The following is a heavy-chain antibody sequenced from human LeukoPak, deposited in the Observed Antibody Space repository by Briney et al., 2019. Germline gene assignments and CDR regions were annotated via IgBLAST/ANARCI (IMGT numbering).Heavy chain of an antibody. CDR1: GFTFSSYW. D-gene: IGHD3-22*01. CDR3: ARDAPEVYDSRLGFDY. V-gene: IGHV3-7*03. Sequence: GGSLRLSSAASGFTFSSYWMSWVRQAPVKVLQRDANIMQDGSEKSYVDSVKGRFTISRDNAKNSLYLRMNSLRAEDTAVYYCARDAPEVYDSRLGFDYWGQGTLVTVSS. CDR2: IMQDGSEK. J-gene: IGHJ4*02.